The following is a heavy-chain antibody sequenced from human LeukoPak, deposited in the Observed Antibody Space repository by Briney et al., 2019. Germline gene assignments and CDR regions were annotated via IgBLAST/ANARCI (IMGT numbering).Heavy chain of an antibody. D-gene: IGHD6-13*01. J-gene: IGHJ4*02. V-gene: IGHV3-33*01. CDR1: GFTFSGYG. CDR2: IWYDGSNK. Sequence: GRSLRLSCAASGFTFSGYGMHWVRQAPGKGLEWVAVIWYDGSNKYYADSVKGRFTISRDNSKNTLYLQMNSLRAEDTAVYYCAREYPAAGIDYWGQGTLVTVSS. CDR3: AREYPAAGIDY.